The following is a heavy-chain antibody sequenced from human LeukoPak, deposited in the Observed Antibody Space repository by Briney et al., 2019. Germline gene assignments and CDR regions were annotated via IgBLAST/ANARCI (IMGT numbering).Heavy chain of an antibody. Sequence: VASVKVSCKASGFTFTSSAVQWVRQARGQRLEWIGWIVVGSGNTNYAQKFQERVTITRDMSTSTAYMELSSLRSEDTAVYYCATSSGKAVAGGHYYMDVWGKGITVTVSS. CDR3: ATSSGKAVAGGHYYMDV. J-gene: IGHJ6*03. V-gene: IGHV1-58*01. CDR2: IVVGSGNT. CDR1: GFTFTSSA. D-gene: IGHD6-19*01.